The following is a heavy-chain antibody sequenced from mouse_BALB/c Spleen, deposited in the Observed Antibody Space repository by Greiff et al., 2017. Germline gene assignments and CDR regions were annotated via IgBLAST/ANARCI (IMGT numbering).Heavy chain of an antibody. CDR2: ISSGGST. CDR3: ARKYYDYDEDY. V-gene: IGHV5-6-5*01. Sequence: EVQGVESGGGLVKPGGSLKLSCAASGFTFSSYAMSWVRQTPEKRLEWVASISSGGSTYYPDSVKGRFTISRDNARNILYLQMSSLRSEDTAMYYCARKYYDYDEDYWGQGTTLTVSS. D-gene: IGHD2-4*01. CDR1: GFTFSSYA. J-gene: IGHJ2*01.